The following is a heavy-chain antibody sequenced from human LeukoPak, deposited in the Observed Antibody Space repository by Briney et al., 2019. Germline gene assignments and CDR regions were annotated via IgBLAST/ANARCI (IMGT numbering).Heavy chain of an antibody. J-gene: IGHJ6*02. D-gene: IGHD6-13*01. CDR3: AKERSGYSSSWSYGMDV. CDR2: ISYDGSNK. Sequence: GRSLRLSCAASGFTFSSYAMHWVRQAPGKGLEWVAVISYDGSNKYYADSVKGRFTISRDNSKNTLYLQMNSLRAEDTAVYYCAKERSGYSSSWSYGMDVWGQGTTVTVSS. V-gene: IGHV3-30-3*01. CDR1: GFTFSSYA.